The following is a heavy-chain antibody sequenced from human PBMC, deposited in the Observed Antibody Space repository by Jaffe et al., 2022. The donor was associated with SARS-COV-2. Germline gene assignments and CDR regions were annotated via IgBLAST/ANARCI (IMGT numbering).Heavy chain of an antibody. D-gene: IGHD6-13*01. CDR1: GFTFGDYA. CDR3: TIHTAAGTGYYYYYGMDV. J-gene: IGHJ6*02. V-gene: IGHV3-49*05. CDR2: IRSKAYGGTT. Sequence: EVQLVESGGGLVKPGRSLRLSCTASGFTFGDYAMSWFRQAPGKGLEWVGFIRSKAYGGTTEYAASVKGRFTISRDDSKSIAYLQMNSLKTEDTAVYYCTIHTAAGTGYYYYYGMDVWGQGTTVTVSS.